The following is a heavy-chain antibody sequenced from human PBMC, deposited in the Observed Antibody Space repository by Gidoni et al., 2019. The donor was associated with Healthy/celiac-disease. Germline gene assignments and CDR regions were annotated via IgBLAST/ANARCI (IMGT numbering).Heavy chain of an antibody. J-gene: IGHJ6*02. D-gene: IGHD3-10*01. Sequence: KGLEWIGEINHSGSTNYNPSLKSRVTISVDTSKNQFSLKLSSVTAADTAVYYCARGHFLWFGELPNRLTYYYYYGMDVWGQGTTVTVSS. CDR2: INHSGST. V-gene: IGHV4-34*01. CDR3: ARGHFLWFGELPNRLTYYYYYGMDV.